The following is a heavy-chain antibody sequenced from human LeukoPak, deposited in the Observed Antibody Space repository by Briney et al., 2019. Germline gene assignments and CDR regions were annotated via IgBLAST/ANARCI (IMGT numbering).Heavy chain of an antibody. CDR1: GFTLSSYA. J-gene: IGHJ4*02. CDR3: AKLDSAMIVGFDY. D-gene: IGHD3-22*01. V-gene: IGHV3-23*01. Sequence: GGSLRLSCAPSGFTLSSYAMSWVRQAPGKGLEWVSTISGSGGRTYYADSLKGRFTISRDNSKNTLYLQMNSLRAEDTAVYYCAKLDSAMIVGFDYWGQGTLVTVSS. CDR2: ISGSGGRT.